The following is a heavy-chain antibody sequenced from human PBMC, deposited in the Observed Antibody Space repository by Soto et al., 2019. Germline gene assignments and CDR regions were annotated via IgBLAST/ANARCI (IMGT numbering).Heavy chain of an antibody. J-gene: IGHJ4*02. CDR2: IYYSGST. CDR1: GGSISSGDYY. D-gene: IGHD3-22*01. CDR3: ARDTDSSGYYYAFDY. V-gene: IGHV4-30-4*01. Sequence: QVQLQESGPGLVKPSQTLSLTCTVSGGSISSGDYYWSWIRQPPGKVLEWIGYIYYSGSTYYNTSLKSRVTISVDTSKNQFSLKLSSVTAADTAVYYCARDTDSSGYYYAFDYWGQGTLVTVSS.